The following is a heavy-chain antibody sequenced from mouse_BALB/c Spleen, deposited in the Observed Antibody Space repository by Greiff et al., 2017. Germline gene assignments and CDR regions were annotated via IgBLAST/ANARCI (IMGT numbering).Heavy chain of an antibody. D-gene: IGHD1-1*01. V-gene: IGHV5-12-1*01. CDR1: GFAFSSYD. Sequence: EVQVVESGGGLVKPGGSLKLSCAASGFAFSSYDMSWVRQTPEKRLEWVAYISSGGDSTYYPDTVKGRFTISRDNAKNTLYLQMSSLKSEDTAMYYCARHNPFITTVVGGPMDYWGQGTSVTVSS. J-gene: IGHJ4*01. CDR2: ISSGGDST. CDR3: ARHNPFITTVVGGPMDY.